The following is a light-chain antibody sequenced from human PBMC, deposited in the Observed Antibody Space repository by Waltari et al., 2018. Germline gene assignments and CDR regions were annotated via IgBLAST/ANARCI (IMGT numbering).Light chain of an antibody. V-gene: IGKV3-11*01. J-gene: IGKJ2*01. Sequence: EIVLTQSPATLSLSPGERATLSCRASQSVSRYLAWYQQKPGQAPRLLIYDASNRATGIPARFSGSGSGTEFTLNISSLEPEDFAVYYCQHRSNWRAYTFGKGTKLEI. CDR3: QHRSNWRAYT. CDR2: DAS. CDR1: QSVSRY.